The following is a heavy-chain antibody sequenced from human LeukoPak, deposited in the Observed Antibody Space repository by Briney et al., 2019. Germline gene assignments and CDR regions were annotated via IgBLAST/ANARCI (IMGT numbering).Heavy chain of an antibody. V-gene: IGHV1-58*01. CDR2: IVVGSGNT. D-gene: IGHD6-19*01. CDR1: GFTFTSSA. CDR3: AAAVASGSPFDY. Sequence: GASVKVSCKASGFTFTSSAVQWVRQARGQRLEWIGWIVVGSGNTNYAQKFQERVTITRDMSTSTAYMELSSPRSEDTAVYYCAAAVASGSPFDYWGQGTLVTVSS. J-gene: IGHJ4*02.